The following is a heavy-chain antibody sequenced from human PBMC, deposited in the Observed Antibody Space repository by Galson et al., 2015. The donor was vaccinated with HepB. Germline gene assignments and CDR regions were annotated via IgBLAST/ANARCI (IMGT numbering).Heavy chain of an antibody. CDR1: GDSVSNNNAA. CDR3: AREEAGTYCFDN. Sequence: CAISGDSVSNNNAAWNWIRQSPSRGLEWLGRTYYRSMWYTDYAPSVKSRITVNPYTSTNQFSLEVTSVTPDDTAVYFYAREEAGTYCFDNWGQGTLVTVSS. CDR2: TYYRSMWYT. V-gene: IGHV6-1*01. J-gene: IGHJ4*02. D-gene: IGHD6-19*01.